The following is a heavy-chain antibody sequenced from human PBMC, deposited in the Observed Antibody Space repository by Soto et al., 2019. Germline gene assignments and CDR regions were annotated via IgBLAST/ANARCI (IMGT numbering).Heavy chain of an antibody. CDR1: GFIFSSYG. Sequence: QVQLVESGGGVVQPGRSLRRSCAASGFIFSSYGMHWVRQAPGKGLEWVAVISYEGSHTYYADSVKGRFTITRDNSKNTLYLRMNSLRPEGTAVYYCAKAVHCGGGSCSWSEGFDYWGQGTLLTVSS. D-gene: IGHD2-15*01. J-gene: IGHJ4*02. CDR2: ISYEGSHT. CDR3: AKAVHCGGGSCSWSEGFDY. V-gene: IGHV3-30*18.